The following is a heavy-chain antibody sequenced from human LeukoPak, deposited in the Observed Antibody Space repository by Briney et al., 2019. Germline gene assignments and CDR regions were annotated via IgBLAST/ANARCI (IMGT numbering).Heavy chain of an antibody. V-gene: IGHV3-9*01. J-gene: IGHJ4*02. D-gene: IGHD3-10*01. CDR2: ISWNSGSI. Sequence: GGSLRLSCAASGFTFDDYAMHWVRQAPGKGLEWVSGISWNSGSIGYADSVKGRFTISRDNAKNSLYLQMNSLRAEDTALYYCAKDWQGLLQTSGYFDYWGQGTLVTVSS. CDR3: AKDWQGLLQTSGYFDY. CDR1: GFTFDDYA.